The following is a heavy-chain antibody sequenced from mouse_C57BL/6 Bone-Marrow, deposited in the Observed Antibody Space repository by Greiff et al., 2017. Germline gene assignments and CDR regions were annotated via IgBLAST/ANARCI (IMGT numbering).Heavy chain of an antibody. V-gene: IGHV14-3*01. Sequence: EVQLQQSVAELVRPGASVKLSCTASGFNIKNTYMHWVKQRPEQGLEWIGRIDPANGNTKYAPQFQGKATITADTSSNTAYLQLSSLTSEDTAIYYFARRITTVVAHWYFDVWGTGTTVTVSS. D-gene: IGHD1-1*01. CDR1: GFNIKNTY. CDR2: IDPANGNT. CDR3: ARRITTVVAHWYFDV. J-gene: IGHJ1*03.